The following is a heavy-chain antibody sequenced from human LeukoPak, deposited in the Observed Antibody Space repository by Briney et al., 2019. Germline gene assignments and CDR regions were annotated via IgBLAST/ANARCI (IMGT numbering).Heavy chain of an antibody. CDR1: GFTFSSYA. CDR3: AKDLDYGSGRSAKDY. CDR2: IGGSGGST. J-gene: IGHJ4*02. D-gene: IGHD3-10*01. Sequence: GGSLRLSCAASGFTFSSYAMSWVRQAPGKGLEWVSAIGGSGGSTYYADSVKGRFTISRDNSKNTLYLQMNSLRAEDTAVYYCAKDLDYGSGRSAKDYWGQGTLVTVSS. V-gene: IGHV3-23*01.